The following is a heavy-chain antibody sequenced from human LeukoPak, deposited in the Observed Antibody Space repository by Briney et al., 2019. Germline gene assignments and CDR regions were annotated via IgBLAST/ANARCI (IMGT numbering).Heavy chain of an antibody. CDR1: GYTFTSYY. Sequence: GASVKVSCKASGYTFTSYYMHWVRQAPGQGLEWMGIINPSGGSTSYAQKFQGRVTMTRDTSTSTVYMELTRLRPDDTAVYYCARERPDSSGWFDYWGQGTLVTVSS. V-gene: IGHV1-46*01. CDR2: INPSGGST. J-gene: IGHJ4*02. D-gene: IGHD6-19*01. CDR3: ARERPDSSGWFDY.